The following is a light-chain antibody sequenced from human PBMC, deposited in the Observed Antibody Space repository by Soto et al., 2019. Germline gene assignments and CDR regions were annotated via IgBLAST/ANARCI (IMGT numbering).Light chain of an antibody. J-gene: IGKJ1*01. CDR3: QQSYRSPPT. Sequence: DIQMTQSPSSLSASVEDRVIITCRSSQSISNHLNWYQQKPGKAPKLLIFAASSLQSGVPSRFSGSRSGPDFTLTISSLQPEDFATYYCQQSYRSPPTFGQGTKVDI. V-gene: IGKV1-39*01. CDR2: AAS. CDR1: QSISNH.